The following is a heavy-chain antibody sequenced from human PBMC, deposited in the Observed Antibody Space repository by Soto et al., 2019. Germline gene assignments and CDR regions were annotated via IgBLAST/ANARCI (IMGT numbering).Heavy chain of an antibody. Sequence: SSETLSLTCTVSGGSISSYYWSWIRQPPGKGLEWIGYIYCSGSTNYNPSLKSRVTISVDTSKNQFSLKLSSVTAADTAVYYCARGKSVGHFDYWGQGTLVTVSS. CDR3: ARGKSVGHFDY. D-gene: IGHD1-26*01. CDR2: IYCSGST. J-gene: IGHJ4*02. V-gene: IGHV4-59*01. CDR1: GGSISSYY.